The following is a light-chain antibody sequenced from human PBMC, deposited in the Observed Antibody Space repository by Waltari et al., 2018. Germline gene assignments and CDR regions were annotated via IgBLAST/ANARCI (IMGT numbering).Light chain of an antibody. J-gene: IGLJ2*01. CDR3: YSKDTDGGSQGK. Sequence: YDLTQPPSVSVSPGQTAAITCSGDGLPKQSTFWYQQKSGQAPVLVMYDDNKRPSGIPGRVSGYSAGTVATLTITGAQVDDEADYYCYSKDTDGGSQGKIGGGTKLTVL. V-gene: IGLV3-10*01. CDR2: DDN. CDR1: GLPKQS.